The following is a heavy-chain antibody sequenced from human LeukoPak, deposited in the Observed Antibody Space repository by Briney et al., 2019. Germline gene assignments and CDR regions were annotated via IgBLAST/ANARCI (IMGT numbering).Heavy chain of an antibody. J-gene: IGHJ6*03. Sequence: SETLSLTCTVSGGSISSYYWSWIRQPPGKGLEWIGYIYYSGSTNYNPSLKSRVTISVDTSKNQFSLKLSSVTAADTAVYYCASLGASHRFLYGGYYMDVWGKGTTVTVSS. V-gene: IGHV4-59*01. CDR1: GGSISSYY. CDR3: ASLGASHRFLYGGYYMDV. CDR2: IYYSGST. D-gene: IGHD3-3*01.